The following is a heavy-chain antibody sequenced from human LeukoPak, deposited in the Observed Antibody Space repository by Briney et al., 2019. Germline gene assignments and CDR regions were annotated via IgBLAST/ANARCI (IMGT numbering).Heavy chain of an antibody. D-gene: IGHD3-22*01. CDR1: GGTFSIYA. V-gene: IGHV1-69*04. CDR2: IIPILGIA. Sequence: GASVTVSFKASGGTFSIYAISWVRQAPGQGLEWMGRIIPILGIANYAQKFQGRVTITADKSTSTAYMELSSLRSEDTAVYYCARHDSSGYYYWGQGTLVTVSS. CDR3: ARHDSSGYYY. J-gene: IGHJ4*02.